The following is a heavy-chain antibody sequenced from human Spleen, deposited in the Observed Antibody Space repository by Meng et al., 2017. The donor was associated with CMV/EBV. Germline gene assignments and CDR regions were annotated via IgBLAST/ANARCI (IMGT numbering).Heavy chain of an antibody. CDR1: GFTFSSYE. J-gene: IGHJ4*02. CDR3: ARDGSGGNSEYYFGY. CDR2: ISSSGSTI. D-gene: IGHD4-23*01. V-gene: IGHV3-48*03. Sequence: GESLKISCAASGFTFSSYEMNWVRQAPGKGLEWVSYISSSGSTIYYADSVKGRFTISRDNAKNSLYLQMNSLRAEDTAVYYCARDGSGGNSEYYFGYWGQGTLVTVSS.